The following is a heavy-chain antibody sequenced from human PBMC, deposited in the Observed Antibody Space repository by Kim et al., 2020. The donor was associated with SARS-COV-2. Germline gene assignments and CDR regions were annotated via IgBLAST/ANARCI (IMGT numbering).Heavy chain of an antibody. CDR3: ARAQWDA. D-gene: IGHD1-26*01. CDR2: ITTGSSTK. Sequence: GGSLRRSCVASGFTFSSYDMSWVRQAPGKGLEWVSYITTGSSTKYYADSVKGRFTISRDNAKNALYLQMNGLRDEDTAVYYCARAQWDAWGQGTLVTVTS. V-gene: IGHV3-48*02. CDR1: GFTFSSYD. J-gene: IGHJ1*01.